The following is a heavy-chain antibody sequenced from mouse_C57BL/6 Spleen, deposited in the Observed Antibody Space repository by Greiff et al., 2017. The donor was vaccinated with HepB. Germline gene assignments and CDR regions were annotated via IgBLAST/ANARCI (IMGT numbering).Heavy chain of an antibody. CDR3: ARSYDYDRSLAY. CDR2: IYPGDGDT. CDR1: GYAFSSYW. V-gene: IGHV1-80*01. Sequence: QVQLQQSGAELVKPGASVKISCKASGYAFSSYWMNWVKQRPGKGLEWIGQIYPGDGDTNYNGKFKGKATLTADKSSSTAYMQLSSLTSEDSAVYFCARSYDYDRSLAYWGQGTLVTVSA. J-gene: IGHJ3*01. D-gene: IGHD2-4*01.